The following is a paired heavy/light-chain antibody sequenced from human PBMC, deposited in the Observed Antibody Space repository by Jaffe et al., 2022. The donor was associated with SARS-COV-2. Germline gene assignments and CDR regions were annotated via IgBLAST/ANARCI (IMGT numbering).Heavy chain of an antibody. Sequence: EVRLVESGGALVQPGGSLRLSCAASGFTFDSYSMNWVRQVPGKGLEWISFIGGSGSTVYYADSVKGRFTISRDNAKNSLYLQLNSLTDADTAVYYCARDVQEFVAGIYYYYGLDVWGQGTTVTVSS. CDR3: ARDVQEFVAGIYYYYGLDV. CDR1: GFTFDSYS. CDR2: IGGSGSTV. D-gene: IGHD6-19*01. V-gene: IGHV3-48*02. J-gene: IGHJ6*02.
Light chain of an antibody. CDR2: GAS. CDR1: QSVSSNY. V-gene: IGKV3-20*01. Sequence: IVLTQSPGTLSLSPGERATLSCRASQSVSSNYLAWYQQKPGQAPRLINYGASRRATGIPDRFSVSGSGTDFTLTISRLEPEDFAVYYCQQFGSSPFTFGPGTKVDIK. J-gene: IGKJ3*01. CDR3: QQFGSSPFT.